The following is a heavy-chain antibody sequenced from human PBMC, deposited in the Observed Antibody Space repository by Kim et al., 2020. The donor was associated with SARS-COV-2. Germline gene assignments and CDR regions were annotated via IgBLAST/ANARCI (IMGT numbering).Heavy chain of an antibody. V-gene: IGHV1-18*01. D-gene: IGHD6-13*01. Sequence: ASVKVSCKASGYTFTSYGISWVRQAPGQGLEWMGWISAYNGNTNYAQKLQGRVTMTTDTSTSTAYMELRSLRSDDTAVYYCARDWGTGSSSWYFDYWGQGTLVTVSS. CDR1: GYTFTSYG. J-gene: IGHJ4*02. CDR3: ARDWGTGSSSWYFDY. CDR2: ISAYNGNT.